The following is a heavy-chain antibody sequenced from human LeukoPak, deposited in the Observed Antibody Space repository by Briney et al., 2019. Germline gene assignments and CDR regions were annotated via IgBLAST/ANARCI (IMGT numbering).Heavy chain of an antibody. CDR1: GGTFISYA. CDR2: IIPIFGTA. V-gene: IGHV1-69*05. D-gene: IGHD5-24*01. J-gene: IGHJ6*03. CDR3: ARDAARWLQLPPPNLGNYCYMDV. Sequence: GSSVKVSCKASGGTFISYAISWVRQAPGQGLGWMGGIIPIFGTANYAKKFQGRVTITTDESTSTAYMKLSSLRSEDTAVYYCARDAARWLQLPPPNLGNYCYMDVWGKGTTVTVSS.